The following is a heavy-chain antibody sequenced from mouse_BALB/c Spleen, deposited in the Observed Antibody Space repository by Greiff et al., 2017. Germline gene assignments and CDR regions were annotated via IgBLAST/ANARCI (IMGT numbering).Heavy chain of an antibody. CDR2: INPDSSTI. J-gene: IGHJ1*01. V-gene: IGHV4-1*02. CDR3: ARRLTGPRYWYFDV. Sequence: VQLQQSGGGLVQPGGSLKLSCAASGFDFSRYWMSWVRQAPGKGLEWIGEINPDSSTINYTPSLKDKFIISRDNAKNTLYLQMSKVRSEDTALYYGARRLTGPRYWYFDVWGAGTTVTVSS. D-gene: IGHD4-1*01. CDR1: GFDFSRYW.